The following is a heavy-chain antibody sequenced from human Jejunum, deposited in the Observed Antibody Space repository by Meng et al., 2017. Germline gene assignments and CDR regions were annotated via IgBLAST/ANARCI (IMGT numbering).Heavy chain of an antibody. CDR3: ARDPYGDPQAGFDY. Sequence: SLTLSCAASGFTFSRYAMDWVRQAPGKGLEWMAVIWYDGSQKYYSDAVKGRFTISRDNSKNALYLQMNNLTTEDTAVYYCARDPYGDPQAGFDYWGQGTLVTVSS. CDR2: IWYDGSQK. CDR1: GFTFSRYA. V-gene: IGHV3-33*01. J-gene: IGHJ4*02. D-gene: IGHD4-17*01.